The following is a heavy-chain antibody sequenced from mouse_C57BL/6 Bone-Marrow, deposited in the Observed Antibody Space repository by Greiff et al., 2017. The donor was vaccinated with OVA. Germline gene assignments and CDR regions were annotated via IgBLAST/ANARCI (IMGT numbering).Heavy chain of an antibody. Sequence: VQLQQPGAELVRPGSSVKLSCKASGYTFTSYWMHWVKQRPIQGLEWIGNIDPSDSETHYNQKFKDKATLTVDKSSSPAYMQLNSLTSEDSAVYYCAREDGSYAMDYWGQGTSVTVSS. D-gene: IGHD2-3*01. J-gene: IGHJ4*01. CDR3: AREDGSYAMDY. V-gene: IGHV1-52*01. CDR1: GYTFTSYW. CDR2: IDPSDSET.